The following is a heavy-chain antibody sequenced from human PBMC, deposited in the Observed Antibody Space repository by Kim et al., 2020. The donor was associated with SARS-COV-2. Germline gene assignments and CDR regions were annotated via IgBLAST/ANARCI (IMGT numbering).Heavy chain of an antibody. Sequence: GGSLRLSCAASGFTVSNFWMHWVRQIPGKGLVWVSRINGDGNMAAYADSVKGRFTISRDSAKNTLYLQMDSLRVDDTAVYYCVRGMGDYWGRGILGSGSS. CDR3: VRGMGDY. J-gene: IGHJ4*02. V-gene: IGHV3-74*03. CDR1: GFTVSNFW. D-gene: IGHD3-16*01. CDR2: INGDGNMA.